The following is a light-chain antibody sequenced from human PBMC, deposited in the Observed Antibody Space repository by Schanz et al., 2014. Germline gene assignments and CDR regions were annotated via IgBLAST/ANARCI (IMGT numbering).Light chain of an antibody. Sequence: QSALTQPPSASGSPGQSVTISCTGTSSDVGGYDFVSWYQHHPGKAPKLMIYDVSKRPSGVPDRFSGSKSGNTASLTISGLQVEDEADYYCTSYAGSNNFGVFGTGTKLTVL. CDR3: TSYAGSNNFGV. CDR1: SSDVGGYDF. CDR2: DVS. V-gene: IGLV2-8*01. J-gene: IGLJ1*01.